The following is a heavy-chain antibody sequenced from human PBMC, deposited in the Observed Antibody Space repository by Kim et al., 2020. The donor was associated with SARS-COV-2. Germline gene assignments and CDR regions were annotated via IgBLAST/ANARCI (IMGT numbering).Heavy chain of an antibody. J-gene: IGHJ4*02. D-gene: IGHD3-22*01. CDR2: FDPEDGET. CDR1: GYTLTELS. V-gene: IGHV1-24*01. CDR3: ATLDSSGYYKEYYFDY. Sequence: ASVKVSCKVSGYTLTELSMHWVRQAPGKGLEWMGGFDPEDGETIYAQKFQGRVTMTEDTSTDTAYMDLSSLRSEDPAVYYCATLDSSGYYKEYYFDYWCQGTLVTLSS.